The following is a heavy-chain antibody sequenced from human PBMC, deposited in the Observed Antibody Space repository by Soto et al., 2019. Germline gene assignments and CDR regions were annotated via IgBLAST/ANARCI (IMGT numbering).Heavy chain of an antibody. CDR3: AREWIRSFDP. D-gene: IGHD5-12*01. Sequence: PSETLSLTCAVSGGSISSGGYSWSWIRQPPGKGLEWIGYIYHSGSTYYNPSLKSRVTIPVDRSKNQFSLKLSSVTAADTAVYYCAREWIRSFDPWGQGTLVTVSS. CDR1: GGSISSGGYS. J-gene: IGHJ5*02. V-gene: IGHV4-30-2*01. CDR2: IYHSGST.